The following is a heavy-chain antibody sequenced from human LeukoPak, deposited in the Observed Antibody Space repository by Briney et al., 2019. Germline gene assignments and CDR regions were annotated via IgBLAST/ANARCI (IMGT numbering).Heavy chain of an antibody. Sequence: PSETLSLICTVSGGSINSYYWSWIRQSPGKGLEWIGYVNYAGRTDYHPSLKSRVSISVDTSKNQFSLKMTSVTAADTAVYYCARDWHYDILTGYFQDWGQGTLVTVPS. CDR1: GGSINSYY. V-gene: IGHV4-59*12. CDR3: ARDWHYDILTGYFQD. J-gene: IGHJ1*01. CDR2: VNYAGRT. D-gene: IGHD3-9*01.